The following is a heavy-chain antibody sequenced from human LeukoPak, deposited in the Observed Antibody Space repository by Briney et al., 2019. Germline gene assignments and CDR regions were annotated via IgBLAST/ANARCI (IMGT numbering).Heavy chain of an antibody. CDR2: ISDSSGRT. D-gene: IGHD3-10*01. CDR3: AKRGVVIRVILVGFHKEAYYFDS. J-gene: IGHJ4*02. V-gene: IGHV3-23*01. Sequence: PGGSLRLSCAVSGITLSNYGMSWVRQAPGKGLEWVAGISDSSGRTNYADSVQGRFTIARDNSKNTLYLQMNRLRAEDTAVYFCAKRGVVIRVILVGFHKEAYYFDSWGQGALVTVSS. CDR1: GITLSNYG.